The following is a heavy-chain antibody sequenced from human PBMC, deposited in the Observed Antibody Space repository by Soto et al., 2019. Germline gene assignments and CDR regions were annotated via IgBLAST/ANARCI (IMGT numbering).Heavy chain of an antibody. D-gene: IGHD6-6*01. CDR2: IYSGGST. J-gene: IGHJ6*02. V-gene: IGHV3-53*01. Sequence: GGSLRLSCAASGLTVGSNYMSWVRQAPGKGLEWVSVIYSGGSTYYADSVKGRFTISRDNSKNTLYLQMNSLRAEDTAVYYCARSSTRYDYYYRMDGWGPGTTVT. CDR1: GLTVGSNY. CDR3: ARSSTRYDYYYRMDG.